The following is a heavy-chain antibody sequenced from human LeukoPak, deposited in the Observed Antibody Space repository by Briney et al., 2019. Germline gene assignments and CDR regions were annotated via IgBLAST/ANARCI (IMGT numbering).Heavy chain of an antibody. Sequence: SETLSLTCAVSGGSISSSSYYWGWIRQPPGQGLEWIGSIYHSGSTYYNPSLKSRVTISVDTSKNQFSLKLSSVTAADTAVYYRARYYDSRGDFDYWGQGTLVTVSS. D-gene: IGHD3-22*01. CDR2: IYHSGST. CDR3: ARYYDSRGDFDY. V-gene: IGHV4-39*07. CDR1: GGSISSSSYY. J-gene: IGHJ4*02.